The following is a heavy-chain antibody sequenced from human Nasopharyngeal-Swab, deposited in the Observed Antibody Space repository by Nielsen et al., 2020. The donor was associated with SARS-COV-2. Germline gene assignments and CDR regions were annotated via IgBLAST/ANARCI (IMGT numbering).Heavy chain of an antibody. J-gene: IGHJ6*02. D-gene: IGHD3-3*01. CDR3: ARDGLDYDFWSAYFMDV. CDR2: ISSSSSYI. V-gene: IGHV3-21*01. Sequence: GESLKISCAASGFTFNNYNFNWFRQAPGKGLEWVSSISSSSSYIYYADSVKGRFTISRDNAKNSLHLQMNSLRAEDTAVYYCARDGLDYDFWSAYFMDVWGQGTTVTVSS. CDR1: GFTFNNYN.